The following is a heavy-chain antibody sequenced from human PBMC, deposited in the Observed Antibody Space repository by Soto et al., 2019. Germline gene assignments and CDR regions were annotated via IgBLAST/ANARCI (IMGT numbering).Heavy chain of an antibody. D-gene: IGHD2-2*01. CDR1: GFTFSSYA. CDR3: AKGVDCSSTSCYEYYFDY. J-gene: IGHJ4*02. CDR2: ISGSGGST. Sequence: GGSLRLSCAASGFTFSSYAMSWVRQAPGKGLEWVSAISGSGGSTYYADSVKGRFTISRDNSKNTLYLQMNSLRAEDTAVYYCAKGVDCSSTSCYEYYFDYWGQGTLVTVSS. V-gene: IGHV3-23*01.